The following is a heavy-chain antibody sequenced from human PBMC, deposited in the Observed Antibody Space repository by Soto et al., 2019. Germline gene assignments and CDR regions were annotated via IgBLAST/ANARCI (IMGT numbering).Heavy chain of an antibody. CDR1: GDSVSSNRAG. J-gene: IGHJ4*01. D-gene: IGHD1-26*01. CDR2: TYYRSKWYY. Sequence: QTVSLTCAITGDSVSSNRAGWSWVRQSPSRGLEWLGRTYYRSKWYYEYAVSVRGRITINPDTSKNQYSLQLNSVTPEDTAVYFCARGEQYSGRIFDYWGQGTLVTAPQ. V-gene: IGHV6-1*01. CDR3: ARGEQYSGRIFDY.